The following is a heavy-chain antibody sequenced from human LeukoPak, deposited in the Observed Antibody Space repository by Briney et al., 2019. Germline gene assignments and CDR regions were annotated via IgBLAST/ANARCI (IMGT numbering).Heavy chain of an antibody. CDR2: IYYSGST. CDR1: GGSISSDY. J-gene: IGHJ5*02. V-gene: IGHV4-59*01. D-gene: IGHD3-10*01. CDR3: ARDLEGRNWFDP. Sequence: SETLSLTCTVSGGSISSDYWSWIRQPPGKGLEWIGYIYYSGSTNYNPSLKSRVTISVDTSKNQFSLKLSSVTAADTAVYYCARDLEGRNWFDPWGQGTLVTVSS.